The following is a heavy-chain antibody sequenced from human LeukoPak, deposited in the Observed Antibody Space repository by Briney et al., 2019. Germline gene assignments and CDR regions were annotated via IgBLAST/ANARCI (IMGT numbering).Heavy chain of an antibody. D-gene: IGHD5-18*01. CDR1: GYTFTSYY. V-gene: IGHV1-46*01. CDR2: INPSGGST. CDR3: ARDRGYSYGRPYWYFDL. J-gene: IGHJ2*01. Sequence: ASVKVSCEASGYTFTSYYMHWVRQAPGQGLEWMGIINPSGGSTSYAQKFQGRVTMTRDTSTSTVYMELSSLRSEDTAVYYCARDRGYSYGRPYWYFDLWGRGTLVTVSS.